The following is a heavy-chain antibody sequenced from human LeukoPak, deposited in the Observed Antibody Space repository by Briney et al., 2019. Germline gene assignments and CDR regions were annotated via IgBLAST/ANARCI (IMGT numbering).Heavy chain of an antibody. J-gene: IGHJ4*02. V-gene: IGHV3-21*01. CDR3: ARESSGYDLDY. CDR2: ISSSRSYI. CDR1: GFTFSSYS. D-gene: IGHD5-12*01. Sequence: GGSLRLSCAASGFTFSSYSMNWVRRAPGKGLEWVSFISSSRSYIYYADSVKGRFTISRDNAKNSLYLQMNSLRAEDTAVYYCARESSGYDLDYWGQGTLVTVSS.